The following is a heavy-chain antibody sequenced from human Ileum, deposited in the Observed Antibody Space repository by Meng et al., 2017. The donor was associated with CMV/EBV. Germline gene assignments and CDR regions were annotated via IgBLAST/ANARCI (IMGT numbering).Heavy chain of an antibody. J-gene: IGHJ4*02. CDR1: GGYITSSTYY. V-gene: IGHV4-39*02. Sequence: VLGGYITSSTYYWGWIRQPPGKGLEYIGTIYFSGSTYYNPSLKSRVTISVDTSKNHFSLTLSSVTAADTAVYYCVRRVVVMGGPFDSWGQGTLVTVSS. D-gene: IGHD2-15*01. CDR3: VRRVVVMGGPFDS. CDR2: IYFSGST.